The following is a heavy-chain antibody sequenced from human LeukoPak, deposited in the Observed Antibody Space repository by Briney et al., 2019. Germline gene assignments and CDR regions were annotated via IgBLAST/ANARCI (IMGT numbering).Heavy chain of an antibody. CDR2: IYTSGST. J-gene: IGHJ2*01. V-gene: IGHV4-4*07. D-gene: IGHD5-24*01. Sequence: SETLSLTCTVSGGSISSYYWSWLRQPAGKGLEGIGRIYTSGSTNYTPSVKSRVTMSVDTSKNQFSLKLSSVTAADTAVYYCARVELRRWLQTWYFDLWGRGTLVTVSS. CDR1: GGSISSYY. CDR3: ARVELRRWLQTWYFDL.